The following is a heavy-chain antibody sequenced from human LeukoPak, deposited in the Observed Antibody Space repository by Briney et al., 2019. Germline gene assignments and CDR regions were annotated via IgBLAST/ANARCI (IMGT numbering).Heavy chain of an antibody. Sequence: SETLSLTCTVSGGSISSGSYFWRWVRQPPGKGLEWIGRIYTSGSTNYSPSLKSRVTISLDTSKSQFSLKLSSVTAADTAVYYCARDPYYYYMDVWGKGTTVTVSS. V-gene: IGHV4-61*02. CDR1: GGSISSGSYF. CDR3: ARDPYYYYMDV. J-gene: IGHJ6*03. CDR2: IYTSGST.